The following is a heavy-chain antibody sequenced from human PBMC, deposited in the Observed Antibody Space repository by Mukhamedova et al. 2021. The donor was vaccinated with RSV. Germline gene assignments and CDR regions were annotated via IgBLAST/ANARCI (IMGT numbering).Heavy chain of an antibody. J-gene: IGHJ5*02. CDR2: IYPGDSET. CDR3: ARCCGSTHCSCPYNWFDP. V-gene: IGHV5-51*01. D-gene: IGHD2-2*01. Sequence: GIIYPGDSETRYSPSFQGQVTMSADKSISTAYLQGSSLKASDTAMYYCARCCGSTHCSCPYNWFDPWGQGTLVTVSS.